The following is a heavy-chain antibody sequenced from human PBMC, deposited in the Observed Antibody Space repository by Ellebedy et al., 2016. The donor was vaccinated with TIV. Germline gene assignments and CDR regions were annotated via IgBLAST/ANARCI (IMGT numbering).Heavy chain of an antibody. J-gene: IGHJ4*02. D-gene: IGHD3-22*01. Sequence: GGSLRLSCTASGFTFTDSTMHWVRQPPGKGLEWVSLITWDGGNTDYADSVRGRLTISRDNRKNSLYLQMNAVRTEDTALYYCAKDDYDTTGYYYAHWGQGALVTVSS. CDR2: ITWDGGNT. V-gene: IGHV3-43*01. CDR1: GFTFTDST. CDR3: AKDDYDTTGYYYAH.